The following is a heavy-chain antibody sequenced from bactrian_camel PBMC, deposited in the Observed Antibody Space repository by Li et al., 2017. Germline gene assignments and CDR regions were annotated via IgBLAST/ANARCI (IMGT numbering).Heavy chain of an antibody. CDR3: AAGDSWPCSAKY. V-gene: IGHV3S1*01. CDR1: GYPHRSYC. J-gene: IGHJ4*01. Sequence: VQLVESGGGSVQAGGSLNLSCEVSGYPHRSYCMGWFRQVPGEEREGVARIATGSGNTYYADSVKGRFTISQDNAKNTVYLQMNSLKPEDTAMYYCAAGDSWPCSAKYWGQGTQVTVST. D-gene: IGHD6*01. CDR2: IATGSGNT.